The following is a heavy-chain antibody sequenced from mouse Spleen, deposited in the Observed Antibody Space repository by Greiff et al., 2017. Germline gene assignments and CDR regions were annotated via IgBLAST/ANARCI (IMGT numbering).Heavy chain of an antibody. D-gene: IGHD2-12*01. J-gene: IGHJ3*01. Sequence: QVQLKQSGAELVKPGASVKLSCKASGYTFTEYTIHWVKQRSGQGLEWIGWFYPGSGSTKYNEKFKDKATLTADKSSSTVYMELSRLTSEDSAVYFCARHPCSYYSYHVWFAYWGQGTLVTVSA. V-gene: IGHV1-62-2*01. CDR3: ARHPCSYYSYHVWFAY. CDR2: FYPGSGST. CDR1: GYTFTEYT.